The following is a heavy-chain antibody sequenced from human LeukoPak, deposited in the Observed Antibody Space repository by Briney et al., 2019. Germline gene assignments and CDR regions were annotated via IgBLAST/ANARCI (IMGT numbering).Heavy chain of an antibody. CDR1: GFTFEDFA. J-gene: IGHJ3*02. Sequence: GGPLRLSCEGSGFTFEDFAMHWVRHTPGKGPEWVSGITWNSRKIDYADSVKGRFTISRDNAKKSVYLQMNSLRPGDTAFYYCAKTNDGSGFLNDAYDIWGQGTKVTVSS. D-gene: IGHD3-22*01. CDR3: AKTNDGSGFLNDAYDI. CDR2: ITWNSRKI. V-gene: IGHV3-9*01.